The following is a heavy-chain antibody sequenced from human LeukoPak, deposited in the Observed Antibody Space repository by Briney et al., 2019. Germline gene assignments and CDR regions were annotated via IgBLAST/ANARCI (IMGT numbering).Heavy chain of an antibody. CDR2: IYPGDSDT. Sequence: GESLKISCKGSGYSFTSHWIGWVRQMPGKGLEWMGIIYPGDSDTRYSPSFQGQVTISADKSIRTTYLQWSSLKASDTAMYYCARYYCSNTSCYQKWGATYYYYGMDVWGQGTTVTVSS. CDR3: ARYYCSNTSCYQKWGATYYYYGMDV. CDR1: GYSFTSHW. D-gene: IGHD2-2*01. V-gene: IGHV5-51*01. J-gene: IGHJ6*02.